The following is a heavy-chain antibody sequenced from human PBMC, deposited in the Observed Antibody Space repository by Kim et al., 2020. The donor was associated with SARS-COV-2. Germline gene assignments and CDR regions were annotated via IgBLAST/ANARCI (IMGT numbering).Heavy chain of an antibody. CDR1: GFTFSSYS. V-gene: IGHV3-21*01. D-gene: IGHD6-19*01. CDR3: ARADEHVLWAVAGPAEI. J-gene: IGHJ3*02. CDR2: ISSSSSYI. Sequence: GGSLRLSCAASGFTFSSYSMNWVRQAPGKGLEWVSSISSSSSYIYYADSVKGRFTISRDNAKNSLYLQMNSLRAEDTAVYYCARADEHVLWAVAGPAEIWGQGTMVTVSS.